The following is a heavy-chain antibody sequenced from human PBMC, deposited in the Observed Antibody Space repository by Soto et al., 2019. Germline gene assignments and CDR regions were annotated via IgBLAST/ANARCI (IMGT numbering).Heavy chain of an antibody. D-gene: IGHD2-15*01. CDR1: GGSISSYY. J-gene: IGHJ4*02. V-gene: IGHV4-59*08. Sequence: QVQLQESGPGLVKPSETLSLTCTVSGGSISSYYWSWIRQPPGKGLEWIGNIYYSGSTKYNPSLKSRVTISVDTSKNQFSLKLSSVTAADTAVYYCARHMTGYCSGGSCYGEWHFDYWGQGTLVTVS. CDR2: IYYSGST. CDR3: ARHMTGYCSGGSCYGEWHFDY.